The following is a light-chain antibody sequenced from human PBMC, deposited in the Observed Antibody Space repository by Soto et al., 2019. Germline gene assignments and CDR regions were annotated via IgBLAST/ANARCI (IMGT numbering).Light chain of an antibody. V-gene: IGLV2-23*01. CDR1: GSDVGRYNL. J-gene: IGLJ3*02. CDR3: CPIARGNKWV. CDR2: EDT. Sequence: QSVLTQPASVSGSPGQSITISCTGTGSDVGRYNLVSWYQQHPGKAPKLVIYEDTKRPAGTSSRFSGSQSSNTASLTVSGLQAGDRGEYYRCPIARGNKWVVGGGTKLTVL.